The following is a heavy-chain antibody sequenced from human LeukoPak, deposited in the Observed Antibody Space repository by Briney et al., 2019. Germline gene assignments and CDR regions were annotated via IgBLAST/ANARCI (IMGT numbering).Heavy chain of an antibody. J-gene: IGHJ5*02. CDR3: ARGSPFPDWFDP. CDR1: GGSISSSSYY. Sequence: PSETPSLTCTVSGGSISSSSYYWGWIRQPPGKGLEWIGSIYYSGSTYYNPSLKSRVTISVDTSKNQFSLQLNSVTPEDTAVYYCARGSPFPDWFDPWGQGTLVTVSS. D-gene: IGHD2/OR15-2a*01. V-gene: IGHV4-39*01. CDR2: IYYSGST.